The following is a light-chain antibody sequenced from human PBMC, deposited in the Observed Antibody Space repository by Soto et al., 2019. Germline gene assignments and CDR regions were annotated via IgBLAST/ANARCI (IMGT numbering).Light chain of an antibody. CDR2: EVT. J-gene: IGLJ3*02. CDR3: SSYTSRTSWV. Sequence: QSALTQPASVSGSPGQSITISCTGTSSDVGGYNFVSWYQQYPGKAPKLIIYEVTNRPSGVSYRFSASKSGNTASLTISGLQPEDEADYYCSSYTSRTSWVFGGGTKLTVL. CDR1: SSDVGGYNF. V-gene: IGLV2-14*01.